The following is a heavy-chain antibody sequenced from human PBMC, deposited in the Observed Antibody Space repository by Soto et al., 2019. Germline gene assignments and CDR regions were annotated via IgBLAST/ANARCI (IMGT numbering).Heavy chain of an antibody. CDR1: GFTFSTYN. J-gene: IGHJ4*02. CDR3: ARAVGPPFDH. Sequence: EVQLVESGGGLVQPGGSLRLSCAASGFTFSTYNMNWVRQAPGKGLEWVSYISGSSSTIYYADSGKGRFTISRDNAKNSLYLQMNSLRAEDTAVYYCARAVGPPFDHRGQGTLVTVSS. CDR2: ISGSSSTI. V-gene: IGHV3-48*01. D-gene: IGHD1-26*01.